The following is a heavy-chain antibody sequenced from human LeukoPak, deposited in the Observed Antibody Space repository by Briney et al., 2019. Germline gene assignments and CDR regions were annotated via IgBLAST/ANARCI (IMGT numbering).Heavy chain of an antibody. CDR2: ISGSGGST. V-gene: IGHV3-23*01. CDR3: AKDLAYYDSSGFDY. Sequence: RQAPXXXXXWVXAISGSGGSTYYADSVKGRFTISRDNSKNTLYLQMNSLRAEDTAVYYCAKDLAYYDSSGFDYWGQGTLVTVSS. J-gene: IGHJ4*02. D-gene: IGHD3-22*01.